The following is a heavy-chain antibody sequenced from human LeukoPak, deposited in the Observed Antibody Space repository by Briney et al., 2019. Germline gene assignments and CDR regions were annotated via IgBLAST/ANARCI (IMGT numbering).Heavy chain of an antibody. D-gene: IGHD6-13*01. CDR3: ARAYSSIWYPFDY. J-gene: IGHJ4*02. CDR1: GFTVSSNY. V-gene: IGHV3-66*01. CDR2: IYSGGST. Sequence: GGSLRLSCAASGFTVSSNYMSWVRQAPGKGLEWVSVIYSGGSTYYADSVKGRFTISRDNSKNTLYLQMNSLRAEDTAVYYFARAYSSIWYPFDYWGQGTLVTVSS.